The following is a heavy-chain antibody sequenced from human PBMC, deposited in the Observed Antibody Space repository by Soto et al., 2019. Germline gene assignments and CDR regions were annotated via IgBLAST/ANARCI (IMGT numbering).Heavy chain of an antibody. CDR1: GFTFRSYA. V-gene: IGHV3-23*01. CDR2: ISGSDGST. Sequence: GGSLILSCAPSGFTFRSYAMSWVRQAPGKGLEWVSVISGSDGSTYYADSVKGRFTISRDNSKNTLNLQMNSLRAEDTAVYYCARRSSSWYFDYWGQGT. J-gene: IGHJ4*02. D-gene: IGHD6-13*01. CDR3: ARRSSSWYFDY.